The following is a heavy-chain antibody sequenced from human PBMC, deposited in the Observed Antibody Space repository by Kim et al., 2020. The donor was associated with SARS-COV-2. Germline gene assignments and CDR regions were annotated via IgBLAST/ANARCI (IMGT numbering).Heavy chain of an antibody. J-gene: IGHJ6*04. CDR2: IIPIFGTA. D-gene: IGHD6-13*01. CDR3: ARASQIAAAIKSHPYYGMDV. CDR1: GGTFSSYA. V-gene: IGHV1-69*13. Sequence: SVKVSCKASGGTFSSYAISWVRQAPGQGLEWMGGIIPIFGTANYAQKFQGRVTITADESTSTAYMELSSLRSEDTAVYYCARASQIAAAIKSHPYYGMDVWGEGPTVTLSS.